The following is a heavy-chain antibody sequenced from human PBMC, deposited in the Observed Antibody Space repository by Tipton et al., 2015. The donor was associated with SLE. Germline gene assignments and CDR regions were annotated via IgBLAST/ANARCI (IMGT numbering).Heavy chain of an antibody. CDR1: GGSISSYY. CDR3: AREVDAFDI. CDR2: IYYSGST. V-gene: IGHV4-59*01. J-gene: IGHJ3*02. Sequence: TLSLTCTVSGGSISSYYWSWIRQPPGKGLEWIGYIYYSGSTNYNPSLKSRVSISVDTSKNQFSLKLNSVTAADTAVYYCAREVDAFDIWGQGTMVTVSS.